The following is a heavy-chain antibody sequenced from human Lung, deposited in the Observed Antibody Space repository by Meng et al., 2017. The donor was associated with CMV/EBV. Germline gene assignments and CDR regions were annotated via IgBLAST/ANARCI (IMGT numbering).Heavy chain of an antibody. Sequence: LXCTISGGSISSYYWSWIRQPPGKGLEWIGNIYYSGSANYNPSLKSPVTMSVDTSKSQFSLKLSSVTAADTAVYYCTRETGETFWSGSHDSWGQGXLVTVSS. V-gene: IGHV4-59*01. CDR3: TRETGETFWSGSHDS. J-gene: IGHJ4*02. CDR1: GGSISSYY. D-gene: IGHD3-3*01. CDR2: IYYSGSA.